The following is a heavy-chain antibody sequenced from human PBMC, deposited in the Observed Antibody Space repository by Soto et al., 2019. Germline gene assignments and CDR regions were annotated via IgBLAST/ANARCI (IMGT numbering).Heavy chain of an antibody. CDR1: GFTFSSSE. Sequence: DVQLVESGGGLVQPGGSLRLSCVASGFTFSSSEMYWVRQPPGKGLERVSYIHPAGQPIIYADSAKGPFTISRHNARNSRYPQMYSLTVGDTAVDYCAGRGSSGGQGTIVTASS. CDR3: AGRGSS. CDR2: IHPAGQPI. J-gene: IGHJ3*01. V-gene: IGHV3-48*03. D-gene: IGHD2-2*01.